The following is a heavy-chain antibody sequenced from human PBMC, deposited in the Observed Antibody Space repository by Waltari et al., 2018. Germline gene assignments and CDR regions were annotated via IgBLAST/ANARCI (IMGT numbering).Heavy chain of an antibody. J-gene: IGHJ4*02. CDR1: GGSISSSSYY. CDR2: IYYSGST. Sequence: QLQLQESGPGLVKPSETLSLTCTVSGGSISSSSYYWGWLRQPPGKGLEWIGSIYYSGSTYYSPSLKSRVTISVDTSKNQFSLKLSSVTAADTAVYYCARMNYYDSSDEDYWGQGTLVTVSS. D-gene: IGHD3-22*01. CDR3: ARMNYYDSSDEDY. V-gene: IGHV4-39*07.